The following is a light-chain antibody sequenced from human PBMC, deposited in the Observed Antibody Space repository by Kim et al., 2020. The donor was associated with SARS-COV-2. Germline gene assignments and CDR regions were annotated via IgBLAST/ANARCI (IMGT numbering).Light chain of an antibody. CDR1: TGAVTSGHY. J-gene: IGLJ3*02. CDR2: SIS. Sequence: QAVVTQEPSLTVSPGGTVTLTCASSTGAVTSGHYPNWIQQKPGQAPRPLIYSISDKHSWTPARFSGSLLGGKAALTLSGVQPEDESEYYCLLFYGNGWVFGGGTQLTVL. V-gene: IGLV7-43*01. CDR3: LLFYGNGWV.